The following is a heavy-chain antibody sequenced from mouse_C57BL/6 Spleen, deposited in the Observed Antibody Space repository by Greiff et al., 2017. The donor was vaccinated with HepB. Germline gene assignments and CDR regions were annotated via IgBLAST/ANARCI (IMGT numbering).Heavy chain of an antibody. D-gene: IGHD1-1*01. V-gene: IGHV1-18*01. CDR1: GYTFTDYN. CDR3: AVTTVVATPFDY. Sequence: VQLQQSGPELVKPGASVKIPCKASGYTFTDYNMDWVKQSHGKSLEWIGDINPNNGGTIYNQKFKGKATLTVDKSSSTAYMELRSLTSEDTAVYYCAVTTVVATPFDYWGQGTTLTVSS. J-gene: IGHJ2*01. CDR2: INPNNGGT.